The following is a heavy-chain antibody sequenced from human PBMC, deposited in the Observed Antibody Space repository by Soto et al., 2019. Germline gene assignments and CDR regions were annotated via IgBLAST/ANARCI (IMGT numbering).Heavy chain of an antibody. CDR2: IYDSGST. V-gene: IGHV4-31*03. CDR3: ARTGKFYYYDTTGLPFDP. CDR1: DASIGSATYY. Sequence: SETMSLTSSVSDASIGSATYYWSWNRLHQGTGLEWIGYIYDSGSTYYNPSLKSRVTLSIDKSNNQFSLTLTSVTAADTAVYFCARTGKFYYYDTTGLPFDPWGPGILVTGSS. D-gene: IGHD3-22*01. J-gene: IGHJ5*02.